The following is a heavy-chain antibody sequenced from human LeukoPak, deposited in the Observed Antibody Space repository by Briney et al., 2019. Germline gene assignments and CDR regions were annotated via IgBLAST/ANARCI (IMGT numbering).Heavy chain of an antibody. V-gene: IGHV3-33*08. D-gene: IGHD3-10*02. Sequence: PGGSLRLSCAASGLTFSNYVMSWVRQAPGKGLEWVAVIWSDGSNRNYADSVKGRFTVSRDNSKNTLFLQMNSLRVEDTAVYFCARVFVGENFDYWGQGTLVTVSS. CDR3: ARVFVGENFDY. CDR2: IWSDGSNR. J-gene: IGHJ4*02. CDR1: GLTFSNYV.